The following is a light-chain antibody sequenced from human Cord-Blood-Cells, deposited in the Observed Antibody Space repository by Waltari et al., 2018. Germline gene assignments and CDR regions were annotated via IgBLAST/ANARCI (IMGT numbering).Light chain of an antibody. CDR2: AAS. J-gene: IGKJ5*01. CDR1: QSISSY. V-gene: IGKV1-39*01. CDR3: QQSYSTPIT. Sequence: DIQMTQSPSSLSASVGDSVTITCRASQSISSYLNWYQQKPGKAPKLLIYAASSLQSVVPSRFSRSGSGTDFTLTISSLQPEDFATYYCQQSYSTPITFGQGTRREIK.